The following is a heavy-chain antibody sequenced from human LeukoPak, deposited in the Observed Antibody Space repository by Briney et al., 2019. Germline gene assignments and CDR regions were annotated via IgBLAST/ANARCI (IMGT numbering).Heavy chain of an antibody. CDR1: GFTFSTYG. Sequence: GGSLRLSCAASGFTFSTYGMSWVRQAPGKGLEWVSCISSSSSYIYYADSVKGRFTISRDNAKNSLYLQMNSLRAEDTAVYYCARAHNWKYGSFDFWGQGTLVTVSS. J-gene: IGHJ4*02. CDR3: ARAHNWKYGSFDF. CDR2: ISSSSSYI. V-gene: IGHV3-21*01. D-gene: IGHD1-7*01.